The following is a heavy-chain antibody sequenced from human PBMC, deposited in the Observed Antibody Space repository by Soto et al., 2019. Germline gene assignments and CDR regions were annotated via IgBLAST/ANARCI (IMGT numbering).Heavy chain of an antibody. CDR1: GGSIRSGDYY. V-gene: IGHV4-30-4*01. J-gene: IGHJ5*02. D-gene: IGHD6-19*01. CDR2: IYYSGST. Sequence: QVQLQESGPGLVKPSQTLSLTCTVSGGSIRSGDYYWSWIRQPPGKGLEWIGYIYYSGSTYYNPSLKSRVTISVDTSKNQFSLNLSSVTAADTAVYYCARERPDGCKLDPWGQGTLVTVSS. CDR3: ARERPDGCKLDP.